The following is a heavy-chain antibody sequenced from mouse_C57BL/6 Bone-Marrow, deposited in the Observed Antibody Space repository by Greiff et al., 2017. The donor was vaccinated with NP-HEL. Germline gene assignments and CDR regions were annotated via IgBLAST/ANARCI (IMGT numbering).Heavy chain of an antibody. V-gene: IGHV1-9*01. D-gene: IGHD2-3*01. CDR3: ARRWLLRFAY. Sequence: QVQLKESGAELMKPGASVKLSCKATGYTFTGYWIAWVKQSPGHGLEWIGEILPGSGSTNYHEKFKGKATFTADTSSNTAYMQLSSLTTEDSAIYYCARRWLLRFAYWGQGTLVTVSA. CDR1: GYTFTGYW. CDR2: ILPGSGST. J-gene: IGHJ3*01.